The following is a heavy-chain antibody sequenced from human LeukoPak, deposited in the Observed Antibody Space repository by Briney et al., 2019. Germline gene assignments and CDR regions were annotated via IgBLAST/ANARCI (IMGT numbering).Heavy chain of an antibody. D-gene: IGHD4-17*01. CDR1: GGSLSSYY. J-gene: IGHJ4*02. CDR3: VADYGDYVGTDY. V-gene: IGHV4-59*10. Sequence: KRSETLSLTCAVYGGSLSSYYWRWIRQPAGGGREWIGRIYTRGINNDNLSLKSRVTMPVDTSRIQFSLNLTSVPAADTAVYYCVADYGDYVGTDYWGQGTLVTVSS. CDR2: IYTRGIN.